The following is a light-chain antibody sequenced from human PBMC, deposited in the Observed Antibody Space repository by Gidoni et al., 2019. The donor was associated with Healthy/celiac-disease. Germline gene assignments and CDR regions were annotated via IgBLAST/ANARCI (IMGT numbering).Light chain of an antibody. CDR1: QSVSSY. CDR2: DAS. J-gene: IGKJ4*01. V-gene: IGKV3-11*01. Sequence: EMVLTQSPATRSLSPGERATLSCRASQSVSSYLAWYQQPPGQAPRLLLYDASNRATGIPARFSGSGSATDFPLTISRLAPAYFAVYYCQQRRNWLTFGGGTKVEIK. CDR3: QQRRNWLT.